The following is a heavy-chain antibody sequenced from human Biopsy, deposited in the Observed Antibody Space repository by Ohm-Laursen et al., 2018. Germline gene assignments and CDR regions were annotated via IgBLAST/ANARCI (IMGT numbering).Heavy chain of an antibody. J-gene: IGHJ4*02. D-gene: IGHD7-27*01. CDR3: AKDLRNNNWGSEE. CDR1: GFSFSTSG. V-gene: IGHV3-30*18. CDR2: ISDDGRNK. Sequence: SLRLSCAASGFSFSTSGMHWVRQAPGKGLEWVAVISDDGRNKYYVDSVKGRFIISRDNSKNTLFPQMNNLRAEDTAVFYCAKDLRNNNWGSEEWGQGTLVTVSS.